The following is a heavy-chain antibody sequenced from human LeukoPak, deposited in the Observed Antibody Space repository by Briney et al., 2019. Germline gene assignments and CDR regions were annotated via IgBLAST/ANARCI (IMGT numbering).Heavy chain of an antibody. D-gene: IGHD6-6*01. CDR1: GESFSGYY. CDR3: SGRRGIAARRYFQH. J-gene: IGHJ1*01. Sequence: SETLSLTCAVYGESFSGYYWSWIRQPPGKGLEWIGEINHSGSTNYNSSLKSRVTISADTSKNQFSLKLSSVTAADTAVYYCSGRRGIAARRYFQHWGQGTLVTVSS. CDR2: INHSGST. V-gene: IGHV4-34*01.